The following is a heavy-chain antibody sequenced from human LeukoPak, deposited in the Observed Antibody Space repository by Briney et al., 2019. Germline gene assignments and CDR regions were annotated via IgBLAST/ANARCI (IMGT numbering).Heavy chain of an antibody. J-gene: IGHJ4*02. D-gene: IGHD3-10*01. CDR1: GGSSSGYY. V-gene: IGHV4-34*01. Sequence: SETLSLTCAVYGGSSSGYYWSWIRQPPGKGLEWIGEINHSGSTNYNPSLKSRVTISVDTSKNQFSLKLSSVTAADTAVYYCARDVHRRIAGSGSLDYWGQGTLVTVSS. CDR3: ARDVHRRIAGSGSLDY. CDR2: INHSGST.